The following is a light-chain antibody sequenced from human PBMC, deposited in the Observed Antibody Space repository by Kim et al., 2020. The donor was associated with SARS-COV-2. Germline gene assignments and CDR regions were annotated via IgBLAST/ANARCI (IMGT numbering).Light chain of an antibody. J-gene: IGKJ2*01. V-gene: IGKV1-5*03. CDR3: QQYDSLSDT. CDR2: HAS. CDR1: QTISSW. Sequence: DIQMTQSPSTLSASVGDRVTITCRASQTISSWFAWYQQKPGKAPELLIFHASSLQTGVPSRFSGSGSGTEFTLTITSLQPDDFATYYCQQYDSLSDTFGQGTKLEI.